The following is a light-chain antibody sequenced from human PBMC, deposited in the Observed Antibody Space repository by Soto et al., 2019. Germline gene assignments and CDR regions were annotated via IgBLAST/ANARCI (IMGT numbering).Light chain of an antibody. Sequence: QSVLTQSPSASASLGASVKLTCTLSSGHSNYVIAWHQQQPEKGPRYLMKLNSDGSHSKGDGIPDRLSGSSSGAERYLTISSLLSDDEADYYCQTCDTGLRVFGGGTKLTVL. V-gene: IGLV4-69*01. J-gene: IGLJ2*01. CDR1: SGHSNYV. CDR3: QTCDTGLRV. CDR2: LNSDGSH.